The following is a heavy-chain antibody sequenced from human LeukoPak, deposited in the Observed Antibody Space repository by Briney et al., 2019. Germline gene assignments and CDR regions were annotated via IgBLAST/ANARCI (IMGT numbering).Heavy chain of an antibody. CDR2: ISYDAKSN. Sequence: GGSLRLSCAASGFTFSSYGMHWVRQVPGKGLEWVAVISYDAKSNYHVDSVKGRFTISRDNSKNTLYLQMNSLRAEDTAVYYCAKDFSSSWYLVTHFDYWGQGTLVTVSS. D-gene: IGHD6-13*01. J-gene: IGHJ4*02. CDR1: GFTFSSYG. CDR3: AKDFSSSWYLVTHFDY. V-gene: IGHV3-30*18.